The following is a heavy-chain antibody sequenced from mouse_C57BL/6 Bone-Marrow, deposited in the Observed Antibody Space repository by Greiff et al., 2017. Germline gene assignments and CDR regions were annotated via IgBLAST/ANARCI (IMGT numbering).Heavy chain of an antibody. V-gene: IGHV1-5*01. D-gene: IGHD1-1*01. CDR2: IYPGNSDT. CDR1: GYTFTSYW. CDR3: TGTFYYGSPFAY. Sequence: EVQLQQSGTVLARPGASVKMSCKTSGYTFTSYWMHWVKQRPGQGLEWIGAIYPGNSDTSYNQKFKGKAKLTAVTSASTAYMELSSLTNEDSAVYYCTGTFYYGSPFAYWGQGTLVTVSA. J-gene: IGHJ3*01.